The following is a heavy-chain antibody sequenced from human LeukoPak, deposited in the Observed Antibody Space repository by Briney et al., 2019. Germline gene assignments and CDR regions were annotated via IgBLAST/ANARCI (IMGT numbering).Heavy chain of an antibody. Sequence: GGSLRLSCAASGFTFSSYWMHWVRQATGKGLVWVSRINSDGSSTSYADSVKGRFTISRDNAKNTLYLQMNSLRAEDTAVYYCARGGVGVYCSSTSCYAFDYWGQGTLVTVSS. J-gene: IGHJ4*02. CDR1: GFTFSSYW. V-gene: IGHV3-74*01. CDR2: INSDGSST. CDR3: ARGGVGVYCSSTSCYAFDY. D-gene: IGHD2-2*01.